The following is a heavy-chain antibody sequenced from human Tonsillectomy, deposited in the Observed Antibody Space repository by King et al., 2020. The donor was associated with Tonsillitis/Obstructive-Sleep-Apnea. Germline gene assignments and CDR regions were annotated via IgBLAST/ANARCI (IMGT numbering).Heavy chain of an antibody. CDR2: ISSSGSTI. V-gene: IGHV3-48*03. D-gene: IGHD6-6*01. J-gene: IGHJ4*02. CDR1: GFTFSSYE. Sequence: VQLVESGGGLVQPGGSLRLSCAASGFTFSSYEMNWVRQAPGKGLEWVSYISSSGSTIYYADSVKGRFTISRDNAKNSLYLQMNSLRAEDTAVYYCASLGIAASPGYWGQGTLVTVSS. CDR3: ASLGIAASPGY.